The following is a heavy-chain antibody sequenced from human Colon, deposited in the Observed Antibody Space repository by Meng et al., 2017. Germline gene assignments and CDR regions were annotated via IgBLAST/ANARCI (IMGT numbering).Heavy chain of an antibody. D-gene: IGHD4-23*01. CDR3: ARHGGYYQDY. J-gene: IGHJ4*02. CDR1: GGSITTNSY. V-gene: IGHV4-4*02. CDR2: IDHRGDP. Sequence: QVQLLESGPGLGKPSGPLSLTCAVSGGSITTNSYWSWVRQSPEKGLEWIGQIDHRGDPYYNPSLKSRVTMSVDRSKSQVSLQLTSVTAADTAVYYCARHGGYYQDYWGQGTLVTVSS.